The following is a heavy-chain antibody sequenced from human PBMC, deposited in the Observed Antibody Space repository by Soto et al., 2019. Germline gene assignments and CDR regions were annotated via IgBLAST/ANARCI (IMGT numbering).Heavy chain of an antibody. D-gene: IGHD3-3*01. CDR1: GFTFSNAW. Sequence: EVQLVESGGGLVKPGGSLRLSCAASGFTFSNAWMSWVRQAPGKGLEWVGRIKSKTDGGTTDYAAPVKGRFTISRDDSKNTLYLQMNSLKTEDTAVYYCTTTWGGYITYYFDYWGQGTLVTVSS. CDR3: TTTWGGYITYYFDY. J-gene: IGHJ4*02. CDR2: IKSKTDGGTT. V-gene: IGHV3-15*07.